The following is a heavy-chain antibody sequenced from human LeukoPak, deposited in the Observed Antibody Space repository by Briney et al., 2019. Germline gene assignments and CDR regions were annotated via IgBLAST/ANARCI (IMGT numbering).Heavy chain of an antibody. CDR2: NYPGDSDT. D-gene: IGHD5-12*01. V-gene: IGHV5-51*01. CDR3: ARRVSSSGFDAFDV. J-gene: IGHJ3*01. CDR1: GYSFTSHW. Sequence: GESLKISCKGSGYSFTSHWIGWVRPMPGKGLEWMGINYPGDSDTTYSPSFQGQVTMSADKSISTAYLQWSSLKASDTAMYYCARRVSSSGFDAFDVWGQGTMVTVSS.